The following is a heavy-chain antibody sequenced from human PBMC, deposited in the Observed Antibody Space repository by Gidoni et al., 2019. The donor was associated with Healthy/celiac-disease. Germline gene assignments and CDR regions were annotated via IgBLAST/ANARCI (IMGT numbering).Heavy chain of an antibody. D-gene: IGHD6-13*01. Sequence: EVQLVESGGGLVKPGGSLRLSCAASGFTFSSYSMTWVRQARGKGLEWVSSISSSSSYIYYADSVKGRFTISRDNAKNSLYLQMNSLRAEDTAVYYCARDQTHSSSWYTWGQGTLVTVSS. V-gene: IGHV3-21*01. J-gene: IGHJ5*02. CDR2: ISSSSSYI. CDR3: ARDQTHSSSWYT. CDR1: GFTFSSYS.